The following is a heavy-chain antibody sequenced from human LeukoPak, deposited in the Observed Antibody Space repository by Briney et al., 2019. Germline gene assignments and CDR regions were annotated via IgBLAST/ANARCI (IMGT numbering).Heavy chain of an antibody. J-gene: IGHJ4*02. CDR3: ARWVSVLLWFGESVGYFDY. Sequence: PGGSLRLSCAASGFSFSNYSMNRVRQAPGKGLEWLSYISSSNSTIYYADSVKGRFTISRDNAKNSLYLQMSSLRAEDTAVYYCARWVSVLLWFGESVGYFDYWGQGTLVTVSS. CDR1: GFSFSNYS. V-gene: IGHV3-48*04. CDR2: ISSSNSTI. D-gene: IGHD3-10*01.